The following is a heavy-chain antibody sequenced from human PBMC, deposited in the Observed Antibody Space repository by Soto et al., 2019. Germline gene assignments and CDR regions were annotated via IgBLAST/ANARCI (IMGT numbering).Heavy chain of an antibody. CDR2: INPHTSTT. D-gene: IGHD2-8*01. J-gene: IGHJ4*02. CDR3: ARASGSPLMVYAPLGF. Sequence: QVQLVQSGAEVKKLGASVKVSCKASGYSFTDYFLHWVRQAPGQGLEWMGWINPHTSTTTYAQKFEGRVTMTRDKSVPTAYMELSSLRSDDTALYFCARASGSPLMVYAPLGFWGQGTLVTVSS. CDR1: GYSFTDYF. V-gene: IGHV1-2*02.